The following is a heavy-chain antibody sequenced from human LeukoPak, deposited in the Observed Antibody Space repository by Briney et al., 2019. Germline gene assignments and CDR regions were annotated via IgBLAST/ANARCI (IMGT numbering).Heavy chain of an antibody. J-gene: IGHJ4*02. CDR1: GGSFSNYNYY. V-gene: IGHV4-39*01. D-gene: IGHD3-3*01. Sequence: SETLSLTCTVSGGSFSNYNYYWGWLRQSPGKGLEWIVSIHYVGSTYYNPSLKSRVTISVDTSKNQFSLNLSSVTAADTAVYYCARQNNFDFWSGFFDYWGQGALVTVSS. CDR2: IHYVGST. CDR3: ARQNNFDFWSGFFDY.